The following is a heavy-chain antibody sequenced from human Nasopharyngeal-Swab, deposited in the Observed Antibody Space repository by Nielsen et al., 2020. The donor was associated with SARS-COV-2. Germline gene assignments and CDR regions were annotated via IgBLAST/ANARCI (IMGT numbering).Heavy chain of an antibody. D-gene: IGHD3-3*01. CDR1: GFTFNNYN. CDR2: ISSSSSYI. J-gene: IGHJ6*02. V-gene: IGHV3-21*01. Sequence: GSLRLSCAASGFTFNNYNFNWVRQAPGKGLEWVSSISSSSSYIYYADSVKGRFTISRDNAKNSLYLQMNSLRAEDTAVYYCARDGLDYDFWSTYFMDVWGQGTTVTVSS. CDR3: ARDGLDYDFWSTYFMDV.